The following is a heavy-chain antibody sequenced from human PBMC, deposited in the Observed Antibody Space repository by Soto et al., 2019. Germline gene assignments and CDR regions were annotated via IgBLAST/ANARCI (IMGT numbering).Heavy chain of an antibody. Sequence: QVQLVQSGAEVMQPGSSVRVSCKASGGTFSSYAISWVRQAPGQGLEWMGGIIPIFGTADYGQKFQGRVTVTADESTNTAYREGSSLRGGDTAVYFCARDEDRVRVGGKYYYGMDVWGQGTTVTASS. CDR1: GGTFSSYA. V-gene: IGHV1-69*12. D-gene: IGHD1-1*01. CDR2: IIPIFGTA. CDR3: ARDEDRVRVGGKYYYGMDV. J-gene: IGHJ6*02.